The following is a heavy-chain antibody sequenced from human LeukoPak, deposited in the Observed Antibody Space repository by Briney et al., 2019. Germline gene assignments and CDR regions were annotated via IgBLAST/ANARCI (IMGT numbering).Heavy chain of an antibody. CDR1: GFSFSSYS. Sequence: PGGSLRLSCAASGFSFSSYSMSWVRQAPGKGLEWVSCICSSSSYIYYPDFEKGLFTMSRDNAKNSLHLQMNSMRAEDPVGYCCARDGTAAAGRSLDYWSQGTLVTVSS. D-gene: IGHD6-13*01. J-gene: IGHJ4*02. CDR2: ICSSSSYI. CDR3: ARDGTAAAGRSLDY. V-gene: IGHV3-21*01.